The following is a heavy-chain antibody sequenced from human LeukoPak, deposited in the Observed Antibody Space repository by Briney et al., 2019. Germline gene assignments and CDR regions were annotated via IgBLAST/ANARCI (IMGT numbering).Heavy chain of an antibody. CDR1: GFSFSDYA. J-gene: IGHJ4*02. Sequence: PGGSLRLSCAASGFSFSDYAISWVRQAPGKGLEWVSGISGSGGSTFYADSVKGRFTISRDNSKNTLYMQMNSVRAEDTAVYYCAKDKEPSTVTTLYFDTWGEGALVTVSS. CDR2: ISGSGGST. V-gene: IGHV3-23*01. D-gene: IGHD4-11*01. CDR3: AKDKEPSTVTTLYFDT.